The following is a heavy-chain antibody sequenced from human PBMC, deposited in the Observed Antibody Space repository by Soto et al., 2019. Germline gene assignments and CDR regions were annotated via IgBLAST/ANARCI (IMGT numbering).Heavy chain of an antibody. CDR2: LHYSGNT. Sequence: SETLSVTCSVSGDSISSSTNYWGWIRQPPGNRLEWIGSLHYSGNTYYNPSLLSRVTISADTSKNQLSLKLNSVTAADTAVYYCVRHSCGYYRTFDYWGQGTLVTVSS. V-gene: IGHV4-39*01. CDR3: VRHSCGYYRTFDY. J-gene: IGHJ4*02. D-gene: IGHD3-22*01. CDR1: GDSISSSTNY.